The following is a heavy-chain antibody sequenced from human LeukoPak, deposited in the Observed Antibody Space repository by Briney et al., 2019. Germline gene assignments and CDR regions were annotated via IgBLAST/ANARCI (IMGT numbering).Heavy chain of an antibody. V-gene: IGHV4-39*07. CDR3: ARAVPNYDFWSGYYGNWFDP. CDR1: GGSISSSSYY. J-gene: IGHJ5*02. Sequence: SETLSLTCTVSGGSISSSSYYWGWIRQPPGKGLEWIGSIYYSGSTYYNPSLKSRVTISVDTSKNQFSLKLSSVTAADTAVYYCARAVPNYDFWSGYYGNWFDPWGQGTLVTVSS. CDR2: IYYSGST. D-gene: IGHD3-3*01.